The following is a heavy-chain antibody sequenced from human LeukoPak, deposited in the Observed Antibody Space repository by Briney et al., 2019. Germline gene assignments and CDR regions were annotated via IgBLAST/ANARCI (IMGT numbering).Heavy chain of an antibody. CDR1: GGSISSSGYY. Sequence: SETLSLTCTVSGGSISSSGYYWGWIRQHPGKGLEWIGYIYYSGSTYYNPSLKSRVTISVDTSKNQFSLKLSSVTAADTAVYCCARANNYESDAFDIWGQGTMLTVSS. J-gene: IGHJ3*02. D-gene: IGHD3-22*01. V-gene: IGHV4-31*03. CDR3: ARANNYESDAFDI. CDR2: IYYSGST.